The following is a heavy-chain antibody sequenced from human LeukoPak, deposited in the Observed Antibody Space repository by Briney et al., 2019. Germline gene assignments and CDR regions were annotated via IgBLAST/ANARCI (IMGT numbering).Heavy chain of an antibody. Sequence: SDTLSLTCAVYGGSFSDYSWSWIRQPPGKGLEWLGEINHSGGTNPNPSLMRRVKMSVDTSKNQFSLKVSSVTDADTAVYYCARVGYSYSINDWSRTGLGAYPTKYYYYMDVWGKGTRVIVSS. CDR2: INHSGGT. D-gene: IGHD5-18*01. CDR1: GGSFSDYS. J-gene: IGHJ6*03. CDR3: ARVGYSYSINDWSRTGLGAYPTKYYYYMDV. V-gene: IGHV4-34*01.